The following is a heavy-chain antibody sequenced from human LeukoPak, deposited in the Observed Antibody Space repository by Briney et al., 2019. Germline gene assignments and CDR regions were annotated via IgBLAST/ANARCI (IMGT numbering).Heavy chain of an antibody. CDR3: AKFKGSGYFYYYGMDV. CDR1: GFTSSSYA. Sequence: GGALRLSCAASGFTSSSYAMSWVRQAPGKGRGWVSAISGSGGSTYYADSVKGRFTISGDNSKNTLYLQMNSLRDEDTAVYYCAKFKGSGYFYYYGMDVWGQGTTVTVSS. CDR2: ISGSGGST. J-gene: IGHJ6*02. V-gene: IGHV3-23*01. D-gene: IGHD3-3*01.